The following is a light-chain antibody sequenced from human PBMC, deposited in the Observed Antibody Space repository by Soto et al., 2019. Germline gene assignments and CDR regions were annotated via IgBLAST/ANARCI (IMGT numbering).Light chain of an antibody. CDR2: DVS. CDR3: KQYDSYRT. J-gene: IGKJ1*01. Sequence: DIQMTQSPSTLSASVGDRVTITCRASQNVTAWLAWYQLKPGKAPKLLLYDVSTLESGVPSRFSGSGSGTEFTRTISSLQSDDFATYVCKQYDSYRTFGQGTKVVIK. CDR1: QNVTAW. V-gene: IGKV1-5*01.